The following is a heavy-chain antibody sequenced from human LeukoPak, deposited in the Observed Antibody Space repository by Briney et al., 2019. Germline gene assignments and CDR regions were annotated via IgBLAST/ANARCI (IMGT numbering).Heavy chain of an antibody. V-gene: IGHV4-30-2*01. D-gene: IGHD5-12*01. CDR1: GGSISSGGYS. Sequence: TTSQTLSLTCAVSGGSISSGGYSWSWIRQPPGKGLEWIGYIYHSGSTYYNPSLKSRVTISVDRSKNQFSLKLSSVTAADTAMYYCARDLGYSGPGAFDIWGQGTMVTVSS. CDR3: ARDLGYSGPGAFDI. CDR2: IYHSGST. J-gene: IGHJ3*02.